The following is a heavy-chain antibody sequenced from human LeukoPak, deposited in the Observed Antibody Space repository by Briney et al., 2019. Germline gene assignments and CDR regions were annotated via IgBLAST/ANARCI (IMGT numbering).Heavy chain of an antibody. J-gene: IGHJ4*02. CDR2: ISGSGATT. CDR3: AKRVSGTTFY. D-gene: IGHD1-1*01. CDR1: GFTFSSYV. V-gene: IGHV3-23*01. Sequence: GGSLRLSCAASGFTFSSYVMSWVRHAPGKGLEWVSAISGSGATTYYADSVKGRFTISRDNSKNTLYLHMNSLRAEDTAVYYCAKRVSGTTFYCGQGTLVTVSS.